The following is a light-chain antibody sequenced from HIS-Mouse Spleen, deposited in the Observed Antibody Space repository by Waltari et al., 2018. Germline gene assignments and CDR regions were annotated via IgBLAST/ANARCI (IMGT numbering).Light chain of an antibody. CDR2: EVS. J-gene: IGLJ1*01. Sequence: QSALTQPPSVSGSPGQSVTISCTGTSSDVGSYNRFSWYQQPPGQAPKLMIYEVSHRPSGVPDRFSGSKSGNTASLTISGLQAEDEADYYCSSYTSSSTFGVFGTGTKVTVL. V-gene: IGLV2-18*02. CDR1: SSDVGSYNR. CDR3: SSYTSSSTFGV.